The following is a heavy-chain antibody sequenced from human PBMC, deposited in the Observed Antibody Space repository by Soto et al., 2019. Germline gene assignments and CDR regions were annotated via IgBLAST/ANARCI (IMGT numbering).Heavy chain of an antibody. CDR1: GYTFTTFG. V-gene: IGHV1-18*01. CDR3: ARKRQEGWFDP. J-gene: IGHJ5*02. CDR2: ISPYNGNR. Sequence: VQLVQSGAEVKKPGASVNVSCEASGYTFTTFGISWVRQAPGQGLEWMGWISPYNGNRYYAQKVQDRVTMTTDTSTRTAYMELRSLRYDDTAVYFCARKRQEGWFDPWGQGTLVTVSS.